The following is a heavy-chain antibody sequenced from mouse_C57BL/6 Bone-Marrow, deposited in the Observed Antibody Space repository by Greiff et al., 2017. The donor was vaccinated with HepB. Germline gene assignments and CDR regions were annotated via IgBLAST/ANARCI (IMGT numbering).Heavy chain of an antibody. CDR1: GYTFTSYG. J-gene: IGHJ3*01. CDR2: IYPRSGNT. V-gene: IGHV1-81*01. D-gene: IGHD2-10*01. CDR3: GRPYYGKEAWFAY. Sequence: QVQLQQSGAELARPGASVKLSCKASGYTFTSYGISWVKQRTGQGLEWIGEIYPRSGNTYYNEKFKGKATLTADKSSSTAYMELRSLTSEDSAVYFCGRPYYGKEAWFAYWGQGTLVTVSA.